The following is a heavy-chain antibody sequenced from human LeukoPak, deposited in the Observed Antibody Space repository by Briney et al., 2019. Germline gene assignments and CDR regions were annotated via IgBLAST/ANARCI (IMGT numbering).Heavy chain of an antibody. CDR2: IGSSSSTI. D-gene: IGHD1-14*01. Sequence: GGSLRLSRAASGFSFPTHSFHWVRQSPGKGLEWVAYIGSSSSTIYQAKSMKGRISISRDNAKNSLFLQMSSLRVEDTAVYYCARERETFGIIDSWGQGTLVAVSS. J-gene: IGHJ4*02. V-gene: IGHV3-48*04. CDR3: ARERETFGIIDS. CDR1: GFSFPTHS.